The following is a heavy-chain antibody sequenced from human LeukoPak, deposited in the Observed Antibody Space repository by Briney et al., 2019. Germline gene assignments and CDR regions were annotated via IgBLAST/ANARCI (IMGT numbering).Heavy chain of an antibody. J-gene: IGHJ4*02. CDR2: IIPIFGTA. D-gene: IGHD6-19*01. CDR3: ARSIAVAGIEEGFDY. CDR1: GGTFSSYA. V-gene: IGHV1-69*06. Sequence: SVKVSCKASGGTFSSYAISWVRQAPGQGLEWMGGIIPIFGTANYAQKFQGRVTITAVKSTSTAYMELSSLRSEDTAVYYCARSIAVAGIEEGFDYWGQGTLVTVSS.